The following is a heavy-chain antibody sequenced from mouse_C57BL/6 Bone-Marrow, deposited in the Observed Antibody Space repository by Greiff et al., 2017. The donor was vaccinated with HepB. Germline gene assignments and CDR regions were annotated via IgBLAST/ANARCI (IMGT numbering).Heavy chain of an antibody. CDR1: GYAFSSYW. CDR2: IYPGDGDT. V-gene: IGHV1-80*01. D-gene: IGHD4-1*01. J-gene: IGHJ3*01. Sequence: VQLQHSGAELVKPGASVKISCKASGYAFSSYWMNWVKQRPGKGLEWIGQIYPGDGDTNYNGKFKGKATLTADKSSSTAYMQLSSLTSEDSAVYFCARSDWDGSSFAYWGQGTLVTVSA. CDR3: ARSDWDGSSFAY.